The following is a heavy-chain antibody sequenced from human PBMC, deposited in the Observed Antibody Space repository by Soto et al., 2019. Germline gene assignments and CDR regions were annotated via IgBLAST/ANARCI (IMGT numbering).Heavy chain of an antibody. D-gene: IGHD6-19*01. Sequence: PGGSLRLSCAASGFIISSYGMHWVRQVPGKGLEWVSAISGSGGSTYYADSVKGRFTISRDNSKNTLYLQMNSLRAEDTAVYYCARRSSGWYFDYWGQGTLVTVSS. CDR2: ISGSGGST. CDR1: GFIISSYG. J-gene: IGHJ4*02. V-gene: IGHV3-23*01. CDR3: ARRSSGWYFDY.